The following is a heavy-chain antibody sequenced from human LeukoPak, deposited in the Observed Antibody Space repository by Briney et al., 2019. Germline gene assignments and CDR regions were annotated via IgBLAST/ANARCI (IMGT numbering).Heavy chain of an antibody. V-gene: IGHV4-4*02. CDR2: IYQSGST. Sequence: SETLSLTCAVSGGSISSSNWLSWVRQPPGKGLEWIGEIYQSGSTNYNPSLKSRVTISVDKAKNQFSLKLSAVTAADTAVYYRARANYDSSGYKYYFDYWGQGTLVPVPS. CDR1: GGSISSSNW. J-gene: IGHJ4*02. CDR3: ARANYDSSGYKYYFDY. D-gene: IGHD3-22*01.